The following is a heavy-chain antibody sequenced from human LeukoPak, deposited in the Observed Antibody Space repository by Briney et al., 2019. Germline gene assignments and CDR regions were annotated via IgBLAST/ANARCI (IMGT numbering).Heavy chain of an antibody. D-gene: IGHD3-10*01. CDR3: AKDPLWFGELLDY. CDR1: GFTFSSYA. J-gene: IGHJ4*02. CDR2: ISGSGGST. Sequence: GGSLRLSCAASGFTFSSYAMSWVRQAPGKELEWVSAISGSGGSTYYADSVKGRFTISRDNSKNTLYLQMNSLRAEDTAVYYCAKDPLWFGELLDYWGQGTLVTVSS. V-gene: IGHV3-23*01.